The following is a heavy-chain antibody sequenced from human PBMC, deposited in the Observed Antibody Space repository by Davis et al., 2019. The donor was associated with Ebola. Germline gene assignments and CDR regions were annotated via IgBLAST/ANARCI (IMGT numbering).Heavy chain of an antibody. V-gene: IGHV3-23*01. CDR3: AKDTSNIWFDI. CDR1: GFIFRSYV. CDR2: FGTSGDT. D-gene: IGHD1-26*01. J-gene: IGHJ3*02. Sequence: PGGSLRLSCAASGFIFRSYVMRWVRQAPGKGLEWVSTFGTSGDTYYVDSVKGRFTISRDNSKNTLYLQMNGLRVDDTAIYYCAKDTSNIWFDIWGQGKMVTVSS.